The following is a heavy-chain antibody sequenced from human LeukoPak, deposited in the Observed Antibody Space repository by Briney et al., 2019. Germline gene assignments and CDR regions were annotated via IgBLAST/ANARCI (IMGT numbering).Heavy chain of an antibody. CDR3: ARHPGYVDTAMGY. J-gene: IGHJ4*02. CDR2: ISGSGERT. V-gene: IGHV3-23*01. CDR1: GFIFSSYA. D-gene: IGHD5-18*01. Sequence: GGSLRLSCAASGFIFSSYAMSWFRQAPGKGLEWVASISGSGERTYHADSVKGRFTISRDNSKSTLYLQLNSLRAEDTARYYCARHPGYVDTAMGYWGQGTLVTVSS.